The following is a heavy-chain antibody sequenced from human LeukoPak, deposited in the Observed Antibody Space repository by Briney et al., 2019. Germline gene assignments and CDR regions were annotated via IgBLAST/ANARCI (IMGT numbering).Heavy chain of an antibody. CDR1: GYTFTSYG. CDR2: ISAYNGNT. V-gene: IGHV1-18*01. Sequence: ASVKVSCKASGYTFTSYGISWVRQAPGQGLEWMGWISAYNGNTNYAQKLQGRVTMTTDTSTSTAYMELRSLRSDDTAVYYCARDRRSPPGLYYYYYGMDVWGQGTTVTVSS. J-gene: IGHJ6*02. CDR3: ARDRRSPPGLYYYYYGMDV. D-gene: IGHD3-16*01.